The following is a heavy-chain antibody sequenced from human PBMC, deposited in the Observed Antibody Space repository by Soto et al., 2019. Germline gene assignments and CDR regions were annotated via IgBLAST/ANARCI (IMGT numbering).Heavy chain of an antibody. J-gene: IGHJ4*02. V-gene: IGHV3-11*01. D-gene: IGHD4-4*01. Sequence: QVQLVESGGGFVKPGGSLRLSCVASGFTFSDYYMSWFRQAPGKGLEWVSYISSGGSVIYSADSMKGRFTISRDNAKNSLYLQVNSLRAEDTAVYYCAREPRDDYMISGGFDYWGQGTLVTVSS. CDR1: GFTFSDYY. CDR3: AREPRDDYMISGGFDY. CDR2: ISSGGSVI.